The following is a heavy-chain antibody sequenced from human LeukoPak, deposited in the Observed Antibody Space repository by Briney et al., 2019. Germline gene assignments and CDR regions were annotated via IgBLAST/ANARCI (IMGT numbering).Heavy chain of an antibody. Sequence: GGSLRLSCEASGFTLSGYSMIWVRQAPGKGLEWVSYISSSSSTIYYADSVKGRFIISRDNAKNSLYLQMNSLRAEDTAVYYCASFYGSGINYFDYWGQGTLVTVSS. CDR1: GFTLSGYS. D-gene: IGHD3-10*01. CDR3: ASFYGSGINYFDY. J-gene: IGHJ4*02. CDR2: ISSSSSTI. V-gene: IGHV3-48*01.